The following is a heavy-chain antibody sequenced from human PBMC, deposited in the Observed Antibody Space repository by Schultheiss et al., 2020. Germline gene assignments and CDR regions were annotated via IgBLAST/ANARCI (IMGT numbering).Heavy chain of an antibody. CDR2: IWYDGSNK. CDR3: AKQDIVVVVAATPSLGAFDI. CDR1: GFTFSSYG. V-gene: IGHV3-33*03. J-gene: IGHJ3*02. Sequence: GGSLRLSCAASGFTFSSYGMHWVRQAPGKGLEWVAVIWYDGSNKYYADSVKGRFTISRDNAKNSLYLQMNSLRAEDTAVYYCAKQDIVVVVAATPSLGAFDIWGQGTMVTVSS. D-gene: IGHD2-15*01.